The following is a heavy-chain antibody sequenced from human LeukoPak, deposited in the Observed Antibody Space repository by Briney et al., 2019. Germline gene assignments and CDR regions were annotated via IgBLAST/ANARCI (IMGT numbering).Heavy chain of an antibody. CDR2: ISYDGSNK. V-gene: IGHV3-30*03. CDR1: GFTFSSYG. J-gene: IGHJ4*02. Sequence: GRALRLSCAASGFTFSSYGMHWVRQAPGKGLEGVAVISYDGSNKYYEDSVKGRFTISRDNSKNTLYPQLNSLRAEDTAVYYCARARPSATYYYDSSGYLVWGQGTLVTVSS. CDR3: ARARPSATYYYDSSGYLV. D-gene: IGHD3-22*01.